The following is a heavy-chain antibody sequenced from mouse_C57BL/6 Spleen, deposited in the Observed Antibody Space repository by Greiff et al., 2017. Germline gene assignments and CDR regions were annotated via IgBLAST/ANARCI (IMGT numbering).Heavy chain of an antibody. CDR3: AREKGGDDGPFAY. V-gene: IGHV5-6*02. Sequence: EVMLVESGGDLVKPGGSLKLSCAASGFTFSSYGMSWVRQTPDKRLEWVATISSGGSYTYYPDSVKGRFTISRDNAKNTLYLQMSSLKSEDTAMYYCAREKGGDDGPFAYWGQGTLVTVSA. J-gene: IGHJ3*01. CDR1: GFTFSSYG. CDR2: ISSGGSYT.